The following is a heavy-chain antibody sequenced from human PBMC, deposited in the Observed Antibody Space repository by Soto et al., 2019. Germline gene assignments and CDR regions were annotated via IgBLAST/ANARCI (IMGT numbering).Heavy chain of an antibody. V-gene: IGHV5-51*01. J-gene: IGHJ3*02. CDR3: ARLGSIVGATSGAFDI. CDR2: IYPGDSDT. CDR1: GYSFTSYW. D-gene: IGHD1-26*01. Sequence: GESLKISCKGSGYSFTSYWIGWVRQMPGKGLELMGIIYPGDSDTRYSPSFQGQVTISADKSISTAYLQWSSLKASDTAMYYCARLGSIVGATSGAFDIWGQGTMVTVSS.